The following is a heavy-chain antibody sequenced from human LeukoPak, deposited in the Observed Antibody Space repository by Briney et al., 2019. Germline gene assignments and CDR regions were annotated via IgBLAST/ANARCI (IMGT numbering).Heavy chain of an antibody. J-gene: IGHJ4*02. Sequence: GGSLRLSCAASGFTFDDYAMHWVRQAPGKGLEWVSGISWNSGSIGYADSVKGRFTISRDNAKNSLYLQMNSLRAEDTALYYCAKDIGIYSGYDFWGAFDYWGQGTLVTVSS. CDR2: ISWNSGSI. V-gene: IGHV3-9*01. CDR1: GFTFDDYA. D-gene: IGHD5-12*01. CDR3: AKDIGIYSGYDFWGAFDY.